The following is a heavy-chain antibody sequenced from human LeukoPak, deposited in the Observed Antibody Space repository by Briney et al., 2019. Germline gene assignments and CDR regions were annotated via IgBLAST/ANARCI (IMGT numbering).Heavy chain of an antibody. D-gene: IGHD3-10*01. V-gene: IGHV4-34*01. CDR3: ARNPLLSYMDV. CDR1: GGSFSGYY. CDR2: INHSGST. J-gene: IGHJ6*03. Sequence: PSETLSLTCAVYGGSFSGYYWSWIRQPPGKGLEWIGEINHSGSTNYNPSLKSRVTISVDTSKNQFSLKLSSVTAADTAVYYCARNPLLSYMDVWGKGTTVTVSS.